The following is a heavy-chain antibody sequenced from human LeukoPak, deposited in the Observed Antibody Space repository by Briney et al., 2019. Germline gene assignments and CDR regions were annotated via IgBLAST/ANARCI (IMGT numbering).Heavy chain of an antibody. Sequence: GGSLRLSCAASGFTFSGSAMHWVRQASGKGLEWVGRIRSRANSYVTVYAASVEGRFTISRDDSTNTAYLQMNGLKTEDTAVYYCTRHSDRYCSGAGCYHYYFYGLDVWGQGTTVTVSS. V-gene: IGHV3-73*01. D-gene: IGHD2-15*01. CDR3: TRHSDRYCSGAGCYHYYFYGLDV. CDR2: IRSRANSYVT. CDR1: GFTFSGSA. J-gene: IGHJ6*02.